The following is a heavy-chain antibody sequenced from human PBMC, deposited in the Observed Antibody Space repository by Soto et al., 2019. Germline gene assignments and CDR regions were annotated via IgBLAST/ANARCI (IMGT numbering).Heavy chain of an antibody. D-gene: IGHD3-10*01. Sequence: SETLSLTCAVYGGSFSGYYWSWIRQPPGKGLEWIGEINHSGSTNYNPSLKSRVTISVDTSKNQFSLKLSSVTAADTAVYYCSRHPLARSGLDYWGQGTLVTVSS. CDR1: GGSFSGYY. J-gene: IGHJ4*02. V-gene: IGHV4-34*01. CDR2: INHSGST. CDR3: SRHPLARSGLDY.